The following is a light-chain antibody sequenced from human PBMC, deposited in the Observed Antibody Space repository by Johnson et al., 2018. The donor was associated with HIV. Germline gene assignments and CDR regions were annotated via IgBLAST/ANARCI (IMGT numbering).Light chain of an antibody. CDR1: SSNIGAGYD. V-gene: IGLV1-40*01. CDR3: QSYDNALSGSKG. Sequence: QSILTQPPSVSGAPGQRVTISCTGSSSNIGAGYDVHWYQQFPGTAPKLLIYGNDNRPSGVPERFSGSKSGTSASLAITGLPAEDEADYYCQSYDNALSGSKGFGTGTEVTVL. J-gene: IGLJ1*01. CDR2: GND.